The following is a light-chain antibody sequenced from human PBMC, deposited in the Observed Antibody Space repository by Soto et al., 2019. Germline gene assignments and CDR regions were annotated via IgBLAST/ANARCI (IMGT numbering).Light chain of an antibody. CDR1: QNINTW. J-gene: IGKJ4*01. V-gene: IGKV1-5*03. CDR2: KAS. CDR3: QQYNSYPLT. Sequence: DIQMTQSPSIVSASVGDRVTITCRASQNINTWLAWYQQKPGKAPKLLILKASSLESGVPSRFSGSGSGTEFTLTISSLQPDDFATYYCQQYNSYPLTFGGGTKVDIK.